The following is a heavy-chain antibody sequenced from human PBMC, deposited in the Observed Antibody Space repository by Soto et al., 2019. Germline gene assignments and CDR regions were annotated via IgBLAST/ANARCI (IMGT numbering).Heavy chain of an antibody. D-gene: IGHD3-10*01. V-gene: IGHV3-23*01. CDR3: AKDGSSVTYYYYMDV. CDR1: GFTFSNYW. Sequence: GGSLRLSCAASGFTFSNYWMHWVRQAPGKGLVWVSRVSGSGNGTFYADSVKGRFTISRDNSKNTLYLQMNSLRAEDTAIYYCAKDGSSVTYYYYMDVWGKGTTVTVSS. J-gene: IGHJ6*03. CDR2: VSGSGNGT.